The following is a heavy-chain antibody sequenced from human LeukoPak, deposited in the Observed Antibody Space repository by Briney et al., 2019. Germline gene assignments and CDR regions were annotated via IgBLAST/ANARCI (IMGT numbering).Heavy chain of an antibody. CDR3: AGEEERGVTVAGTAFDY. Sequence: GASVKVSCKASGGTFSSYSITWVRQAPGQGLEWMGRIIPTLGIANYAQEFQGRVTITADKSTSTAYMELSSLRSEGTAVYYCAGEEERGVTVAGTAFDYWGQGTLVTVSS. CDR1: GGTFSSYS. J-gene: IGHJ4*02. V-gene: IGHV1-69*04. D-gene: IGHD6-19*01. CDR2: IIPTLGIA.